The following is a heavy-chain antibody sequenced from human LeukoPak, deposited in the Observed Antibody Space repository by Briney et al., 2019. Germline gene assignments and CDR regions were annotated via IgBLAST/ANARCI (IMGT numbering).Heavy chain of an antibody. Sequence: PSETLSLTCAVSGYSIRSGDYWGWIRQSPGKGLEWIGSIYHSGSTHYNPSLKSRVTISVDTSKNQFSLMLSSATAADTAVYYCARNRSLTTTPGFDHWGQGTLVTVSS. V-gene: IGHV4-38-2*01. J-gene: IGHJ4*02. D-gene: IGHD4-11*01. CDR3: ARNRSLTTTPGFDH. CDR1: GYSIRSGDY. CDR2: IYHSGST.